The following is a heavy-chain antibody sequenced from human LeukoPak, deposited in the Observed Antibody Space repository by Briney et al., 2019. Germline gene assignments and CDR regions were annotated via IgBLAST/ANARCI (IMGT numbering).Heavy chain of an antibody. D-gene: IGHD6-13*01. Sequence: AASVKVSCKASGGTFSSYAISWVRQAPGQGLEWMGRIIPIFGTANYAQKFQGRVTITTDESTSTAYMELSSLRSEDTAVYYCARDSVYSGSWSSRLGYWGQGTLVTVSS. CDR3: ARDSVYSGSWSSRLGY. J-gene: IGHJ4*02. CDR1: GGTFSSYA. V-gene: IGHV1-69*05. CDR2: IIPIFGTA.